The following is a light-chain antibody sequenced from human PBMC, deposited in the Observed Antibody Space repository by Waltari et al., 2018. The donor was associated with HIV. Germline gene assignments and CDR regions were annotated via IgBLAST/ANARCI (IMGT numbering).Light chain of an antibody. CDR3: GTWDTSLSAGL. Sequence: QSVLTQPPSVSAAPGQRVTIPCSGSTSNIGPNYVSWYQQFPGTAPKLLIYDNNHRSSGIPDRFSGSKSGTSATLAITGLQTEDEADYYCGTWDTSLSAGLFGGGTKVTVL. CDR2: DNN. J-gene: IGLJ2*01. V-gene: IGLV1-51*01. CDR1: TSNIGPNY.